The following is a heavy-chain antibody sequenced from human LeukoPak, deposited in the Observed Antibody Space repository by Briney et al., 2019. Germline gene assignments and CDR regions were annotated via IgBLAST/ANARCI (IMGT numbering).Heavy chain of an antibody. Sequence: GRSLRLSCAASGFTFSSYAMHRVRQAPGKGLEWVAVISYDGSNKYYADSVKGRFTISRDNSKNTLYLQMNSLRAEDTAVYYCARDEYSSSQDDYYYGMDVWGQGTTVTVSS. CDR2: ISYDGSNK. CDR3: ARDEYSSSQDDYYYGMDV. D-gene: IGHD6-6*01. V-gene: IGHV3-30-3*01. J-gene: IGHJ6*02. CDR1: GFTFSSYA.